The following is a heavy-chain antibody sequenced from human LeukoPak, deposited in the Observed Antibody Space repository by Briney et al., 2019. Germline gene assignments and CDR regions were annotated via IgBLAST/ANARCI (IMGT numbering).Heavy chain of an antibody. Sequence: PGGPLRLSCAASGFTFSTYTINWVRQAPGRGLEWVSSISGSSKDIYYTDSVKGRFTISRDNAKNSLYLQMNSLRAEDTAVYYCARGIPNWFDPWGQGTLVTVSP. CDR3: ARGIPNWFDP. CDR2: ISGSSKDI. J-gene: IGHJ5*02. CDR1: GFTFSTYT. V-gene: IGHV3-21*01. D-gene: IGHD2-21*01.